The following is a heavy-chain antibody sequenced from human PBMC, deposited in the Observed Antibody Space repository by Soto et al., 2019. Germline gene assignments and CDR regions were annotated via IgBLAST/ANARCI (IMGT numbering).Heavy chain of an antibody. Sequence: GASVKVSCKASGYTFTGYYMHWVREAPGQGLEWMGWINPHSGGTNYAQKFQGRATMTRDTSISTAYMELSRLRSDDTAVYYCARDHLAVAVLYFDYWGQGTLVTVSS. CDR2: INPHSGGT. CDR1: GYTFTGYY. D-gene: IGHD6-19*01. CDR3: ARDHLAVAVLYFDY. J-gene: IGHJ4*02. V-gene: IGHV1-2*02.